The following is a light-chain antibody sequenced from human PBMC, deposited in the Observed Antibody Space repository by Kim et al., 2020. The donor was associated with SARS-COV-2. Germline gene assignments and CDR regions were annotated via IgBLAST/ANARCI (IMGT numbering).Light chain of an antibody. J-gene: IGLJ1*01. CDR3: NSRDSSGYV. Sequence: SEALTQTCRISCHGDSLQNSYASCYQQSPGQAPVLVIYGKNNRPSGIPDRFSGSSSGNTASLTIPGAQAEDEADYYCNSRDSSGYVFGTGTKVTVL. V-gene: IGLV3-19*01. CDR1: SLQNSY. CDR2: GKN.